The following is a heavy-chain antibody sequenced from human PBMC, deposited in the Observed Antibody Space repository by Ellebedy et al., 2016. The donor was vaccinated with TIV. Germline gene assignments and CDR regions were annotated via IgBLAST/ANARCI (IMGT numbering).Heavy chain of an antibody. V-gene: IGHV3-30*14. CDR3: AKDLGKGVTLDAFDI. D-gene: IGHD3-3*01. CDR1: GFTFNSA. CDR2: ISSDGTVQ. Sequence: GESLKISXAASGFTFNSAMHWVRQAPGKGLEWVASISSDGTVQYYGDSVKGRVTVSRDNSKSTLLLQMNSLRAEDTAVYYCAKDLGKGVTLDAFDIWGQGTTVIVSS. J-gene: IGHJ3*02.